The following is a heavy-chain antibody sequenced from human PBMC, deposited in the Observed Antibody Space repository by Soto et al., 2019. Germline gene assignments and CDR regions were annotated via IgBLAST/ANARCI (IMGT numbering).Heavy chain of an antibody. CDR2: IIPIFGTA. D-gene: IGHD6-6*01. CDR1: GGTFSSYA. Sequence: QVQLVQSGAEVKKPGSSVKVSCKASGGTFSSYAISWVRQAPGQGLEWMGGIIPIFGTANYAQKFQGRVTITADESTSTAYMELSSLRSEDTAVYYCARGDVEYSSSPSVGNYYYYYGMDVWGQGTTVTVSS. J-gene: IGHJ6*02. CDR3: ARGDVEYSSSPSVGNYYYYYGMDV. V-gene: IGHV1-69*01.